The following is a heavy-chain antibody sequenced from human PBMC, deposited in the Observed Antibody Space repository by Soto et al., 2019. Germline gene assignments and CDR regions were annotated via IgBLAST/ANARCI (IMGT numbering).Heavy chain of an antibody. J-gene: IGHJ4*02. V-gene: IGHV6-1*01. CDR2: TYYRSKWYN. D-gene: IGHD3-22*01. CDR1: GDSVSSNSAA. Sequence: SQTLSLTCAISGDSVSSNSAAWNWIRQSPSRGLEWLGRTYYRSKWYNDYAVSVKSRITINPDTSKNQFSLQLNSVTPEDTAVYYCARDQDSSGYYHGYFDYWGQGTLVTVSS. CDR3: ARDQDSSGYYHGYFDY.